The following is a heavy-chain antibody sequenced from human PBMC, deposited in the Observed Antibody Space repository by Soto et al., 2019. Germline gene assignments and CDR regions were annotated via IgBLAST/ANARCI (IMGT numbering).Heavy chain of an antibody. Sequence: GGSLRLSCAASGFSFTTYAMHWVRQAPGKGLEWVAVISDDGSIKYYADSVKGRFTISRDNSKNTFYLQMNSLRGDDTALYYCARAIETAMDPCDYWGQGALVTVAS. CDR2: ISDDGSIK. CDR3: ARAIETAMDPCDY. D-gene: IGHD5-18*01. J-gene: IGHJ4*02. CDR1: GFSFTTYA. V-gene: IGHV3-30-3*01.